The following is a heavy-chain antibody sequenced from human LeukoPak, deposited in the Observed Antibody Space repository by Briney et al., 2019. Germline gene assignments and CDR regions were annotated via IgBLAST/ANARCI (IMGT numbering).Heavy chain of an antibody. CDR3: ATAPNYDFWSGYEYYFDY. CDR1: GGSISSSSYY. Sequence: SETLSLTCTVSGGSISSSSYYWGWIRQPPGKGLGWIGSIYYSGSTYYNPSLKSRVTISVDTSKNQFSLKLSSVTAADTAVYYCATAPNYDFWSGYEYYFDYWGQGTLVTVSS. CDR2: IYYSGST. V-gene: IGHV4-39*07. D-gene: IGHD3-3*01. J-gene: IGHJ4*02.